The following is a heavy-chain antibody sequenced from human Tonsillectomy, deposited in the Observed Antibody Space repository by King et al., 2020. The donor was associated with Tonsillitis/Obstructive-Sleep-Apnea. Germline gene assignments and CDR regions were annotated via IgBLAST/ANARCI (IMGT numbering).Heavy chain of an antibody. CDR1: GFTFSSYG. D-gene: IGHD3-16*01. V-gene: IGHV3-30*18. J-gene: IGHJ4*02. Sequence: VQLVESGGGEVQPGRSLRLSCAVSGFTFSSYGMHWVRQAPGKGLEWGAVISYDGSNKYYADSVKGRFTISRDNSKNTLYLQMNSLGAEDTAVYYCAKGGEAFDYWGQGTLVTVSS. CDR3: AKGGEAFDY. CDR2: ISYDGSNK.